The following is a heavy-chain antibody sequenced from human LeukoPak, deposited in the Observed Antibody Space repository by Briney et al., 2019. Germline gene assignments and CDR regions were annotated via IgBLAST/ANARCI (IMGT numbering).Heavy chain of an antibody. CDR3: ARDLVGSAISYSSGAWDY. V-gene: IGHV1-18*01. J-gene: IGHJ4*02. CDR1: GYTFTSYG. Sequence: ASVKVSCKASGYTFTSYGISWVRQAPGQGLEWMGWISAYNGNTNYAQKLQGRVTMTTDTSTSTAYMELRSLRSDDTAVYYCARDLVGSAISYSSGAWDYWGQGTLVTVSS. D-gene: IGHD3-10*01. CDR2: ISAYNGNT.